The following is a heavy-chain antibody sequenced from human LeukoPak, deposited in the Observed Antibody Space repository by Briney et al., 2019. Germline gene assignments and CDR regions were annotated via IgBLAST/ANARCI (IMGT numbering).Heavy chain of an antibody. CDR1: GFTFSSYS. V-gene: IGHV3-48*04. CDR2: ISSSSSTI. D-gene: IGHD6-19*01. Sequence: GGSLRLSCAASGFTFSSYSMNWVRQAPGKGLEWVSYISSSSSTIYYADSVKGRFTISRDSAKNSLYLQMNSLRAEDTAVYYCARVPPQWLGAFDYWGQGTLVTVSS. J-gene: IGHJ4*02. CDR3: ARVPPQWLGAFDY.